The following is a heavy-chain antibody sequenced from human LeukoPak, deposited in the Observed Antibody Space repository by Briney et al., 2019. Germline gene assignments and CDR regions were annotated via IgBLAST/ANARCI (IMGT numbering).Heavy chain of an antibody. CDR1: GFTFSSHS. CDR2: ITYSSSTM. D-gene: IGHD3-10*01. CDR3: ARAYSGSGRIDGFDI. V-gene: IGHV3-48*02. Sequence: GGSLRLSCAASGFTFSSHSMNWVRQAPGKGLEWVSYITYSSSTMYYADSVKGRFTISRDNAKNSLYLRMNSLRDEDTAVYYCARAYSGSGRIDGFDIWGQGTMVTVSS. J-gene: IGHJ3*02.